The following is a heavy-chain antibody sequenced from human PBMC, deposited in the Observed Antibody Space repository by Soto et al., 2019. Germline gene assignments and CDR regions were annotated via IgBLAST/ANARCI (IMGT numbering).Heavy chain of an antibody. CDR2: ISYDGSNK. CDR1: GFTFRSYA. V-gene: IGHV3-30-3*01. Sequence: SLRLSFAASGFTFRSYAMHWVRQAPGKGLEWVAVISYDGSNKYYADSVKGRFTISRDNSKNTLYLQMNSLRAEDTAVYYCARDRSSSYYYYGMDVWGQGTTVTVSS. J-gene: IGHJ6*02. D-gene: IGHD6-6*01. CDR3: ARDRSSSYYYYGMDV.